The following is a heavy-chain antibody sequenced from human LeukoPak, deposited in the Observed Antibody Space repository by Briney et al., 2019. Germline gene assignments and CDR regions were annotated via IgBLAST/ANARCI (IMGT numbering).Heavy chain of an antibody. V-gene: IGHV3-30-3*01. D-gene: IGHD6-13*01. CDR1: GFTFSNYA. CDR3: ARGALAAGERLKNNWFDP. J-gene: IGHJ5*02. CDR2: ISYDGDKK. Sequence: GGSLRLSCTASGFTFSNYAMHWVRQAPGKGLQWVAIISYDGDKKEYTDSVKGRLTISRDNSKNTLSLQMNSLRAEDTALYYCARGALAAGERLKNNWFDPWGQGTLVTVSS.